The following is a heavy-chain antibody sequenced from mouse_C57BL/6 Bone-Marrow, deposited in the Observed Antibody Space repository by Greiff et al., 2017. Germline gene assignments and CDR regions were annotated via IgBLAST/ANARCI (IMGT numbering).Heavy chain of an antibody. D-gene: IGHD3-3*01. CDR1: GFTFSDAW. V-gene: IGHV6-6*01. J-gene: IGHJ1*03. CDR2: IRNKANNHAT. Sequence: EVKLVESGGGLVQPGGSMKLSCAASGFTFSDAWMDWVRQSPETGLEWVAEIRNKANNHATYYAESVKGRFTISRDDFKSSVYLQMNSLRAEDTGIYYCTRPGRVWYCDVWGTGTTVTVSS. CDR3: TRPGRVWYCDV.